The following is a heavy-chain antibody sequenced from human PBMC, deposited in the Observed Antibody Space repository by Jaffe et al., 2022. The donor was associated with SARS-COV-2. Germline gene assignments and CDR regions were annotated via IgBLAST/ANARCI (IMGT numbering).Heavy chain of an antibody. CDR3: AREYCGGDCYSGPFDY. Sequence: EVQLVESGGGLVQPGGSLRLSCAASGFTFSSYSMNWVRQAPGKGLEWVSYISSSSSTIYYADSVKGRFTISRDNAKNSLYLQMNSLRDEDTAVYYCAREYCGGDCYSGPFDYWGQGTLVTVSS. CDR1: GFTFSSYS. CDR2: ISSSSSTI. J-gene: IGHJ4*02. V-gene: IGHV3-48*02. D-gene: IGHD2-21*02.